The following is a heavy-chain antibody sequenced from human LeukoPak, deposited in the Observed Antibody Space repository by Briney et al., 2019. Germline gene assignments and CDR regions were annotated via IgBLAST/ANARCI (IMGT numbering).Heavy chain of an antibody. CDR3: AKDNAYSSGWLYYFDY. V-gene: IGHV3-30*18. D-gene: IGHD6-19*01. J-gene: IGHJ4*02. CDR2: ISYDGNIK. CDR1: GFSFTSYN. Sequence: GGSLRLSCAASGFSFTSYNFHWVRQAPGKGLQWLGFISYDGNIKYEDSVKGRFTISRDNSKNTLYLQMNSLRAEDTAVYYCAKDNAYSSGWLYYFDYWGQGTLVTVSS.